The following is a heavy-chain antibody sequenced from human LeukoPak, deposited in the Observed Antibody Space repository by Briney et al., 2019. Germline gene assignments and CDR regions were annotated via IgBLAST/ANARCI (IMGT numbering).Heavy chain of an antibody. CDR1: GYSISSGYQ. J-gene: IGHJ5*02. D-gene: IGHD2-2*01. CDR3: ARDPRWLTPNCTSTSCYENYFDP. V-gene: IGHV4-38-2*02. Sequence: SETRSLTCAVSGYSISSGYQWAWIRQSPGKGLEWIGSIYHSGSAHYNPSLKSRVTISVETSKNQFSLKMFSVTAADTAIYYCARDPRWLTPNCTSTSCYENYFDPWGQGTLVTVSS. CDR2: IYHSGSA.